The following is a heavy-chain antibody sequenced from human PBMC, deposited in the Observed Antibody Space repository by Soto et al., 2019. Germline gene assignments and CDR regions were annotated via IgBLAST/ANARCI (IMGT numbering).Heavy chain of an antibody. CDR2: IFHDGTA. Sequence: SETLSLTCAVSGVSISSGNWWTWVRQTPQRGLEYIGEIFHDGTANYYPSFERRVAISVDTSKNQFSLKLTSVTAADTAIYFCARLVYDTRLNYMYFDFWGXGALVTVS. J-gene: IGHJ4*01. D-gene: IGHD2-8*01. CDR1: GVSISSGNW. CDR3: ARLVYDTRLNYMYFDF. V-gene: IGHV4-4*02.